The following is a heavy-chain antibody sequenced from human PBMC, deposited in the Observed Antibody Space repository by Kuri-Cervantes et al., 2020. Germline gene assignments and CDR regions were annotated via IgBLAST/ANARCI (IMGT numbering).Heavy chain of an antibody. V-gene: IGHV3-30-3*01. CDR1: GFTFSNYA. D-gene: IGHD5-24*01. CDR2: ISDDGSNK. CDR3: ARKDGYNDCADY. J-gene: IGHJ4*02. Sequence: GGSLRLSCAASGFTFSNYAIHWVRQAPGKGLEWVAVISDDGSNKYYADSVKGRFTISRDNSKNTLYLQMNSLRAEDAAVYYCARKDGYNDCADYWGQGTLVTVSS.